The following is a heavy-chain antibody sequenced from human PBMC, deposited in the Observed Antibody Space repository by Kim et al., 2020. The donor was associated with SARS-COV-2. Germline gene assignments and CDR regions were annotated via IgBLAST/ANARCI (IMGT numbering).Heavy chain of an antibody. V-gene: IGHV3-49*03. D-gene: IGHD6-13*01. J-gene: IGHJ4*02. CDR3: TSEKWLAAAAPDY. CDR1: GFTFGDYA. CDR2: IRSKAYGGTT. Sequence: GGSLRLSCTASGFTFGDYAMSWFRQAPGKGLEWVGFIRSKAYGGTTEYAASVKGRFTISRDDSKSIAYLQMNSLKTEDTAVYYCTSEKWLAAAAPDYWGQGTLVTVSS.